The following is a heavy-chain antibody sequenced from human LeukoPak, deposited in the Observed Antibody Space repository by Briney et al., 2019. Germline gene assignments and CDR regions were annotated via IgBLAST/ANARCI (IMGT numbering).Heavy chain of an antibody. CDR3: ARGMGATTQSLFDQ. CDR2: IDTSGDT. J-gene: IGHJ4*02. Sequence: PGGSLRLSCAASGFTFRSYDMHWVRQATGKGLECVLGIDTSGDTYYPGSVKGRFTISRENAKNSLYLQMNSLRAGDTAVYYCARGMGATTQSLFDQWGQGTLVTVSS. D-gene: IGHD1-26*01. V-gene: IGHV3-13*04. CDR1: GFTFRSYD.